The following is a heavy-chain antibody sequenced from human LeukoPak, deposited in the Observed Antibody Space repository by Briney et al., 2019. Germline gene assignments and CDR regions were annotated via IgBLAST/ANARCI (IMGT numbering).Heavy chain of an antibody. CDR3: AKGGLRVTDY. D-gene: IGHD5/OR15-5a*01. CDR2: VNNDGSST. Sequence: GGSLRLSCAESVFIFSNYWMRGVRQAPGKGLVWGSRVNNDGSSTNYAESVKGRFTISRDNAKNTLYLQMNSLRAEDTAVYYCAKGGLRVTDYWGQGTLVTVSS. CDR1: VFIFSNYW. J-gene: IGHJ4*02. V-gene: IGHV3-74*01.